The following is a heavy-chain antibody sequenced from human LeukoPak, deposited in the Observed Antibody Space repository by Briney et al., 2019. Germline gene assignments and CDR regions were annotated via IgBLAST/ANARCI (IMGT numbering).Heavy chain of an antibody. Sequence: PSETLSLTCAVYGGSFSGYYWSWIRQPPGKGLEWIGSIYHSGSTYYNPSLKSRVTISVDTSKNQFSLKLSSVTAADTAVYYCARAGTVTTFYYYYYMDVWGKGTTVTVSS. D-gene: IGHD4-17*01. CDR1: GGSFSGYY. CDR3: ARAGTVTTFYYYYYMDV. V-gene: IGHV4-34*01. J-gene: IGHJ6*03. CDR2: IYHSGST.